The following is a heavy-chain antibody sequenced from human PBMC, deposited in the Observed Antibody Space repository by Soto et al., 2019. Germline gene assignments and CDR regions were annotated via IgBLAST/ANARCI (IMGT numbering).Heavy chain of an antibody. CDR2: IYYRGST. D-gene: IGHD3-3*01. V-gene: IGHV4-59*01. Sequence: QVQLQESGPGLVKPSETLSLTCTVSGGSISSYYWCWIRQPPGKGLEWIGYIYYRGSTNYNPSLSSRVTISVDTFKNQFYMKLSSVTAADTAVFYCARENLSFDFCSRDAFDIWGQGTMVTVSS. J-gene: IGHJ3*02. CDR3: ARENLSFDFCSRDAFDI. CDR1: GGSISSYY.